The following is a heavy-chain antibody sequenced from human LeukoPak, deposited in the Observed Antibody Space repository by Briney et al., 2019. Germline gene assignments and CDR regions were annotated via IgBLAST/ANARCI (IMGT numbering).Heavy chain of an antibody. Sequence: PGGSLRLSCAASGFTFSTYGMHWVRQAPGKGLEWVAFVRYDGSDKYYRDSVKGRFTISRDNSKHTLYLQMNSLRAEDTAVYYCAKDRVVVPAAPLDYWGQGTLVTVSS. CDR1: GFTFSTYG. V-gene: IGHV3-30*02. D-gene: IGHD2-2*01. J-gene: IGHJ4*02. CDR2: VRYDGSDK. CDR3: AKDRVVVPAAPLDY.